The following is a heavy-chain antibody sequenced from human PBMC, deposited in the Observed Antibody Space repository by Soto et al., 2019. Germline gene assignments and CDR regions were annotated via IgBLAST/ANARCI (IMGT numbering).Heavy chain of an antibody. CDR1: GFTFSASS. CDR2: IRSKANNYAT. V-gene: IGHV3-73*01. D-gene: IGHD1-26*01. CDR3: AIEGAGFGY. Sequence: EFQLVESGGGLVQPGGSVRLSCATSGFTFSASSMHWVRQASGKGLEWLGRIRSKANNYATVYSELVKGRIIISRDDSQDTMFLQMNNLRTEDTAMYYCAIEGAGFGYWGQGTLVTVSS. J-gene: IGHJ4*02.